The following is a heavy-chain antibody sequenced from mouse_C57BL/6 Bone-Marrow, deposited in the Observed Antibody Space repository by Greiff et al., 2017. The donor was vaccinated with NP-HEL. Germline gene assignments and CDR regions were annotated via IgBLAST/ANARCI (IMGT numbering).Heavy chain of an antibody. CDR2: INPGSGGT. CDR3: ARHVGYLAY. D-gene: IGHD2-3*01. V-gene: IGHV1-54*01. J-gene: IGHJ3*01. Sequence: QVQLQQSGAELVRPGTSVKVSCKASGYAFTNYLIEWVKQRPGQGLEWIGVINPGSGGTNYNEKFKGKATLTADKSSSTAYMQLSSLTSEDCAVYVCARHVGYLAYWGQGTLVTVSA. CDR1: GYAFTNYL.